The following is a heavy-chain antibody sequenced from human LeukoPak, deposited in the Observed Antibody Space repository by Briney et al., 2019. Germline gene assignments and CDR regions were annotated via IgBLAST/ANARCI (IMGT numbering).Heavy chain of an antibody. V-gene: IGHV3-30*18. J-gene: IGHJ4*02. CDR3: AKDVVPGAAYFDY. Sequence: GRSLRLSCAASGFTLSNYAMHWVRQAPGKELEWVAAISYDGINKYYADAVKGRFTISRDNSKNTLDLQMNSLRTEDTAVYYCAKDVVPGAAYFDYWGQGTLVTVSS. CDR1: GFTLSNYA. CDR2: ISYDGINK. D-gene: IGHD2-15*01.